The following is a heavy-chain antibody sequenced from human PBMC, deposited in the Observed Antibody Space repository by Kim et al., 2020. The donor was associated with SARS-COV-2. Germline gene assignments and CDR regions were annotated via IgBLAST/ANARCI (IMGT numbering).Heavy chain of an antibody. J-gene: IGHJ6*02. Sequence: GGSLRLSCAASGFTFSSYAMSWVRQAPGKGLEWVSAISGSGGSTYYADSVKGRFTISRDNSKNTLYLQMNSLRTEDTAVYYCAKGGGSSTSWYYYGMDVWGQGTTVTVSS. D-gene: IGHD2-2*01. CDR1: GFTFSSYA. CDR2: ISGSGGST. CDR3: AKGGGSSTSWYYYGMDV. V-gene: IGHV3-23*01.